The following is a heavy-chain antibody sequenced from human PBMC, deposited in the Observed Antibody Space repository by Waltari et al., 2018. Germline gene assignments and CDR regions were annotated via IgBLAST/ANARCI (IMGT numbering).Heavy chain of an antibody. CDR1: GFPFSDYY. CDR2: LSSGSGYT. V-gene: IGHV3-11*06. CDR3: ARSAWFDY. J-gene: IGHJ4*02. Sequence: QVPLVESGGGLVKHGGSLRLSCAASGFPFSDYYMSWIRQAPGKGLEWVSSLSSGSGYTYYADSVKGRFTISRDNAKNSLYLQMNSLSAEDTAVYYCARSAWFDYWGQGTLVTVSS.